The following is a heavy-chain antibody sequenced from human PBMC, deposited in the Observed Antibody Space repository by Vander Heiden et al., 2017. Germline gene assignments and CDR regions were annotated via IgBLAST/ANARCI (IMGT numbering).Heavy chain of an antibody. Sequence: EVQLLASGGGLVQPGGSLRLSCAASGFPFSSYAMSWVRQAPGKGLEWVSAISGSGGSTYDADSVKGRFTISRDNSKNTLYLKMNSLRAEDTAVYYCAKDLGWVPENWGQGTMVTVYS. V-gene: IGHV3-23*01. D-gene: IGHD2-2*01. J-gene: IGHJ4*02. CDR1: GFPFSSYA. CDR2: ISGSGGST. CDR3: AKDLGWVPEN.